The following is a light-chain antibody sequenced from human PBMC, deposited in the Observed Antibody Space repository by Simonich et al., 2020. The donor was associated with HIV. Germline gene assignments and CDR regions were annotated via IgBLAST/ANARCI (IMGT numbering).Light chain of an antibody. CDR3: QQYGSSAWT. CDR1: QSVSSY. V-gene: IGKV3-11*01. CDR2: DAS. J-gene: IGKJ1*01. Sequence: EIVLTQSPATLALSPGERATLSCRASQSVSSYLAWYQQKPGQAPRLLSYDASNLATGIPARFSGSGSGTDFTLTISSLEPEDFAVYYCQQYGSSAWTFGQGTKVEIK.